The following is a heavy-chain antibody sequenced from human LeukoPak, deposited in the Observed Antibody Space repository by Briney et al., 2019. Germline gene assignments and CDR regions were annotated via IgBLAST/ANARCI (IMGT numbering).Heavy chain of an antibody. CDR3: ARGARYCSSTSCYFVY. Sequence: PSETLSLTCTVSGGSISSISYYWGWIRQPPGKGLEWIGSIYYSGSTYYNPSLKSRVTISVDTSKNQFSLKLSSVTAADTAVYYCARGARYCSSTSCYFVYWGQGTLVTVSS. V-gene: IGHV4-39*01. CDR2: IYYSGST. J-gene: IGHJ4*02. D-gene: IGHD2-2*01. CDR1: GGSISSISYY.